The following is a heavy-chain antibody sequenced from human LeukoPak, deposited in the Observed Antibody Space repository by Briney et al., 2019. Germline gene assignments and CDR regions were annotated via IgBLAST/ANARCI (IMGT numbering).Heavy chain of an antibody. CDR2: INPKSGGT. D-gene: IGHD5-12*01. CDR1: GYTFTGYY. V-gene: IGHV1-2*05. Sequence: ASVKVSCKATGYTFTGYYMQWVRQAPGQGVEWMGRINPKSGGTNYAQKFQGRVTMTRDTSISTAYMELRRLRDDETGVYYCARDMWQWLPFDYWGQGTLVTVSS. CDR3: ARDMWQWLPFDY. J-gene: IGHJ4*02.